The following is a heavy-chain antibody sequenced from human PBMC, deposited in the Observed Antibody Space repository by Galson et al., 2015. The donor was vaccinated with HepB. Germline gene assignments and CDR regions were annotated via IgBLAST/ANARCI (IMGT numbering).Heavy chain of an antibody. J-gene: IGHJ3*02. CDR1: GFTFTSYW. V-gene: IGHV3-74*01. D-gene: IGHD4-11*01. CDR3: ARDGGLPDAFDI. Sequence: SLRLSCAASGFTFTSYWMHWVRQAPGKGLVWVSRINSDGSSTNYAGSVKGRFTISRDNSKNTLSLQMNSLRAEDTAVYHCARDGGLPDAFDIWGQGTMVTVSS. CDR2: INSDGSST.